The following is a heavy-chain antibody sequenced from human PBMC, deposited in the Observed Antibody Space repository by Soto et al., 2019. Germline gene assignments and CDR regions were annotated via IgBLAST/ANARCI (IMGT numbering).Heavy chain of an antibody. V-gene: IGHV3-72*01. CDR3: ARGGYFGGLSFRSDSNGMHV. J-gene: IGHJ6*04. CDR2: TRNKANSYTT. D-gene: IGHD2-15*01. CDR1: GLTFSDHY. Sequence: GGSLRLSCAASGLTFSDHYMDCVRQAPGKGLEWVGRTRNKANSYTTEYAASVKGRFTISRDDSKNSLYLQMNSLKTEDTAVYYCARGGYFGGLSFRSDSNGMHVRDTAIT.